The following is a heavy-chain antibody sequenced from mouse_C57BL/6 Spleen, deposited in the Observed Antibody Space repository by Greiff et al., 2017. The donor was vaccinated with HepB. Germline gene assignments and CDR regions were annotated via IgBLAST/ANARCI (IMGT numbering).Heavy chain of an antibody. CDR1: GFNITDYY. D-gene: IGHD1-1*01. CDR2: IDPEDGET. J-gene: IGHJ2*01. V-gene: IGHV14-2*01. Sequence: VQLKESGAELVKPGASVKLSCTASGFNITDYYMHWVKQRTEQGLEWIGRIDPEDGETKYAPKFQGKATITADTSSNTAYLQLSSLTSEDTAVYYCARRGFTTVVAPSFDYWGQGTTLTVSS. CDR3: ARRGFTTVVAPSFDY.